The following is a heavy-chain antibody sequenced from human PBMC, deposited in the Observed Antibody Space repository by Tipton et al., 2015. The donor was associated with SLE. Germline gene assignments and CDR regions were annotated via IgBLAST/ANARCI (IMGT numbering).Heavy chain of an antibody. CDR1: GVSISSSY. J-gene: IGHJ3*02. D-gene: IGHD2/OR15-2a*01. CDR3: ARVWLNNAFDI. Sequence: TLSLTCDVSGVSISSSYWSWIRQPAGKGLEWIGRIYTSGATDDNPSLKSRVTMSVDMSKNQIFLKMTSETAADSAVYFCARVWLNNAFDIWGQGTRVTVSS. V-gene: IGHV4-4*07. CDR2: IYTSGAT.